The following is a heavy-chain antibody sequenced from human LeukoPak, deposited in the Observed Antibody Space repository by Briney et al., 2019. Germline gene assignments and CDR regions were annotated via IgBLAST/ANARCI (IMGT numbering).Heavy chain of an antibody. CDR3: ARVRADSSGYYLDY. J-gene: IGHJ4*02. Sequence: GGSLRLSCAASGFTFSSYSMNWVRQAPGKGLEWVSSITSSSSYIYYADSVKGRFTISRDNAKNSLHLQMNSLRAEDTAVYYCARVRADSSGYYLDYWGQGTLVTVSP. V-gene: IGHV3-21*01. CDR2: ITSSSSYI. CDR1: GFTFSSYS. D-gene: IGHD3-22*01.